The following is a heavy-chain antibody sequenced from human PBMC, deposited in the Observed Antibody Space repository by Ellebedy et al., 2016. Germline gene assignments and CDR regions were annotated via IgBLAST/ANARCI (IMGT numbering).Heavy chain of an antibody. CDR2: IYSGGST. CDR1: GFSVTSND. D-gene: IGHD1-1*01. CDR3: ARDQSGGYYYGMDV. V-gene: IGHV3-53*01. J-gene: IGHJ6*02. Sequence: GESLKISCAASGFSVTSNDMSWVRQAPGKGLEWVSVIYSGGSTYYADSVKGRFTISRDNSKNTLYLQMNSLRAEDTAVYYCARDQSGGYYYGMDVWGQGTTVTVSS.